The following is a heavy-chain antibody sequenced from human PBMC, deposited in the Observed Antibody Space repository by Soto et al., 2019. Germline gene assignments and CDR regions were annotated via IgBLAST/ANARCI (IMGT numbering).Heavy chain of an antibody. D-gene: IGHD3-22*01. V-gene: IGHV3-72*01. Sequence: EVQLVESGGGLVQPGGSLRLSCPGSGFTLSDHYIDWVRQAPGKGLEWVGRSRDKPQGYSTAYAASVKGRFTTSRDESKNSAYLQMNSLKTEDTAVYYCVRATYFSDSSGDTRGLDDWGQGTLVTVSS. CDR1: GFTLSDHY. J-gene: IGHJ4*02. CDR3: VRATYFSDSSGDTRGLDD. CDR2: SRDKPQGYST.